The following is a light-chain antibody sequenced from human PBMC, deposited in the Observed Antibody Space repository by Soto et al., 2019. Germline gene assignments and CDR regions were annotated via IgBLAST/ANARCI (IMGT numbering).Light chain of an antibody. J-gene: IGKJ4*01. CDR2: GAS. Sequence: EIVLTQSPGTLSLSPGERATLSCRASQSVSSSYLAWYQQKPGQAPRLLISGASSRANGIPDRVSGSGSGTDFSLTISRLEPEDFAVYYCQQYGRSPLTFGGGTKVEIK. CDR3: QQYGRSPLT. CDR1: QSVSSSY. V-gene: IGKV3-20*01.